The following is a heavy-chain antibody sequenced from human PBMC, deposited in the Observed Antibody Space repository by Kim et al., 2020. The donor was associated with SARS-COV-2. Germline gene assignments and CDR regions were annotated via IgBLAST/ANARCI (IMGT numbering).Heavy chain of an antibody. Sequence: SQTLSLTCAISGDSVSSNSVGWHWIRQSPSRGLEWLGRTYYRSKWSTDYAVSVKSRIIINPDTTKNQFSLQLNSVTPEATSVYYCARSFRNAFAIWGQGT. CDR1: GDSVSSNSVG. V-gene: IGHV6-1*01. J-gene: IGHJ3*02. CDR3: ARSFRNAFAI. CDR2: TYYRSKWST.